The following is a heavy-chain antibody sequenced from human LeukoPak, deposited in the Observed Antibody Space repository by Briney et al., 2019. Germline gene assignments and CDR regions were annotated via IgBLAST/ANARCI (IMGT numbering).Heavy chain of an antibody. CDR2: ISSSADST. CDR1: GFTFSYYA. J-gene: IGHJ4*02. CDR3: AKPLEKYTYGGNFDY. V-gene: IGHV3-23*01. D-gene: IGHD4-23*01. Sequence: GGSLRLSCEASGFTFSYYAMSWVRQVPGKGLVWGSVISSSADSTYYADSVKGRFTISRDNAKNTVYLQMNTLRAEDKAVYYCAKPLEKYTYGGNFDYWGQGILVTVSS.